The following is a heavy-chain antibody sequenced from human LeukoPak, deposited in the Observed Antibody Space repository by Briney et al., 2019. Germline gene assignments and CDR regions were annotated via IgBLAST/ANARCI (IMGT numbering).Heavy chain of an antibody. D-gene: IGHD5-18*01. CDR3: AKEHRDGYSYGRGLDY. CDR2: ISYDGSNK. CDR1: GFTFSSYG. J-gene: IGHJ4*02. V-gene: IGHV3-30*18. Sequence: GGSLRLSCAASGFTFSSYGLHWVRQAPGKGLEWVAVISYDGSNKYYADSVKGRFTISRDNSKNTLYLQMNSLRAEDTAVYYCAKEHRDGYSYGRGLDYWGQGTLVTVSS.